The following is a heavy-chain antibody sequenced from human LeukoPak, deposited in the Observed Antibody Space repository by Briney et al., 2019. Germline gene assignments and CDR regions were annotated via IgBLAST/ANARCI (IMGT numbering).Heavy chain of an antibody. CDR3: ARRYSNYFFDY. Sequence: SETLSLTCGVSGYSITSGYYWAWIRQPPGKGLEWIGNIYQSGSTYYNPSFKSRVTMSVDTSKNQFSLKLSSVTAADTAVYYCARRYSNYFFDYWGQGTLVTVSS. CDR1: GYSITSGYY. D-gene: IGHD4-11*01. V-gene: IGHV4-38-2*01. J-gene: IGHJ4*02. CDR2: IYQSGST.